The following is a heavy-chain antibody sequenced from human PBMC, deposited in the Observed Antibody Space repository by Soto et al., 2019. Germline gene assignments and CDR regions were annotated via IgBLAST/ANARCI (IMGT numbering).Heavy chain of an antibody. J-gene: IGHJ5*02. Sequence: SETLSLRCTFSDCSFSHHYSSCIRQPPGRGLEWVGYIYYGATSSYNPSLQSRVTISLETSKSQFSLRLTSVTAADTAVYYCARLGAYYRSLDPWGPGTLVTVSS. D-gene: IGHD3-22*01. CDR1: DCSFSHHY. V-gene: IGHV4-59*11. CDR3: ARLGAYYRSLDP. CDR2: IYYGATS.